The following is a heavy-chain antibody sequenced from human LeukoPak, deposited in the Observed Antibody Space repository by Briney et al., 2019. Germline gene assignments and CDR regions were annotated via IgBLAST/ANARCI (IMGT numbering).Heavy chain of an antibody. CDR3: ATTGRYYYDSSGYFY. CDR1: GGTFSSYA. D-gene: IGHD3-22*01. CDR2: IIPIFGTA. V-gene: IGHV1-69*13. Sequence: ASVKVSCKASGGTFSSYAISWVRQAPGQGLEWMGGIIPIFGTANYAQKFQGRVTITADESTSTAYMELSSLRSEDTAVYYCATTGRYYYDSSGYFYWGQGTLVTVPS. J-gene: IGHJ4*02.